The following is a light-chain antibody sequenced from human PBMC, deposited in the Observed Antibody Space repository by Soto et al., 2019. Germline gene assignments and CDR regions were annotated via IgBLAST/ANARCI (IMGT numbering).Light chain of an antibody. Sequence: QSVLTQPASVSGSPGQSITISCTGTSSDVGGYEYVSWYQHHPGKAPRLMIYEVSNRPSGVSNRFSASKSGNTASLTISGLQPEDEADYYCCSYTNSATRIFGGGTKVTVL. CDR2: EVS. V-gene: IGLV2-14*01. J-gene: IGLJ2*01. CDR1: SSDVGGYEY. CDR3: CSYTNSATRI.